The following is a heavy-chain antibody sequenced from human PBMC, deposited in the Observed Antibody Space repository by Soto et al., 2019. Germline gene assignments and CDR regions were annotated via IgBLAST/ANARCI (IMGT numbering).Heavy chain of an antibody. J-gene: IGHJ5*02. D-gene: IGHD6-6*01. V-gene: IGHV4-31*03. Sequence: SETLSLTCTVSGGSISSGGYYWSWIRQHPGKGLEWIGYIYYSGSTYYNPSLKSRVTMSVDTSKNQFSLKLSSVTAADTAVYYCARGRLYSSSSGNNWFDPWGQGTLVTVSS. CDR2: IYYSGST. CDR1: GGSISSGGYY. CDR3: ARGRLYSSSSGNNWFDP.